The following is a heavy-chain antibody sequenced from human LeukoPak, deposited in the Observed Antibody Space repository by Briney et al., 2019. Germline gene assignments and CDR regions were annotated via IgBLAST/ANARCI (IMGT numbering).Heavy chain of an antibody. V-gene: IGHV3-23*01. CDR2: ISPSGGDT. D-gene: IGHD1-1*01. CDR1: GFTFSSYA. CDR3: AKENAYYYGMDV. J-gene: IGHJ6*02. Sequence: GGSLRLSCAASGFTFSSYAMTWVRQAPGEGLEWVSAISPSGGDTYYADSVQGRFSISRDDSKNTLYLQMNSLRAEDTAVYYCAKENAYYYGMDVWGQGTTVTVSS.